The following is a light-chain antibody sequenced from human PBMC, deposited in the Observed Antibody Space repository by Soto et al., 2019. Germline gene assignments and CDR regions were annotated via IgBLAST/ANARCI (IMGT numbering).Light chain of an antibody. CDR3: QNDSNPLST. J-gene: IGKJ3*01. Sequence: IVLTQSPGTLSLSPGERATLSCGASQSVTNNFLAWYQQKPGQAPRLLIYGASSRATGVPDRFSGSGSGTDFTLTISRLEPGDFFEDTSQNDSNPLSTFGPRT. V-gene: IGKV3-20*01. CDR1: QSVTNNF. CDR2: GAS.